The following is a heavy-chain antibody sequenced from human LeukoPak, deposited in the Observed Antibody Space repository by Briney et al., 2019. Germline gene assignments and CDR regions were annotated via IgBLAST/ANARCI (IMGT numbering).Heavy chain of an antibody. Sequence: SETLSLTCSVSSGSISNFHWSWIRQPAGKGLEWIGRIFTSGSTNYNPSLKSRVTISVDTSKNQFSLKLSSVTAADTAVYYCARTTEAHSWRTRYYDYYMDVWGKGTTVTISS. CDR3: ARTTEAHSWRTRYYDYYMDV. D-gene: IGHD6-13*01. V-gene: IGHV4-4*07. CDR1: SGSISNFH. CDR2: IFTSGST. J-gene: IGHJ6*03.